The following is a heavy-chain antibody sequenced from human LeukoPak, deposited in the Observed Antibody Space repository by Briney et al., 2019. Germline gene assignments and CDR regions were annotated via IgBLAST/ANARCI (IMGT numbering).Heavy chain of an antibody. CDR1: GLTFSNYA. CDR3: AVGSDCSS. Sequence: GGSLRLFCAASGLTFSNYAMSWVRQAPGEGLEWVSSIKANGGIAYYTDSVKGRFTISRDNSKDTLYLQLSSLRAEDTAVYYCAVGSDCSSWGQGTLVVVSS. V-gene: IGHV3-23*01. CDR2: IKANGGIA. J-gene: IGHJ5*02. D-gene: IGHD2-21*02.